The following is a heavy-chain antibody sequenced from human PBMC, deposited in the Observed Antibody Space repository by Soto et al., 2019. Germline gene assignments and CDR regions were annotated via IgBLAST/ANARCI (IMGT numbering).Heavy chain of an antibody. CDR2: ISAHNGDT. D-gene: IGHD2-15*01. V-gene: IGHV1-18*01. Sequence: VQLVQSGAEVKKPGASVKVSCKASGYTFSSYGISWVRQAPGQGLEWMGWISAHNGDTNSAPKFQGRVTMTTDTSTSTAYMELRSLRSDDTAVYYCATDYRAACGGSCYYFDYWGQGTLVTVSA. J-gene: IGHJ4*02. CDR1: GYTFSSYG. CDR3: ATDYRAACGGSCYYFDY.